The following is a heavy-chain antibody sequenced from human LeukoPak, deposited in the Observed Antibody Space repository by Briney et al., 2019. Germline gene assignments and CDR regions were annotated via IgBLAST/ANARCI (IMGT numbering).Heavy chain of an antibody. D-gene: IGHD3-10*01. V-gene: IGHV4-34*01. Sequence: PSETLSLTCAVYGGSFSGDYWSWIRQPPGKGLEWIGEINHSGRTNYNPSLKSRVTISVDTSKNQFSLKLSSVTAADTAVYYCARARTKITMVRGVIDRLYYFDYWGQGTLVTVSS. CDR2: INHSGRT. CDR1: GGSFSGDY. CDR3: ARARTKITMVRGVIDRLYYFDY. J-gene: IGHJ4*02.